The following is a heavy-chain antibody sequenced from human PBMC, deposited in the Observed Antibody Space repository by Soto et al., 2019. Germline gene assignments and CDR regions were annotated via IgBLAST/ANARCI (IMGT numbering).Heavy chain of an antibody. CDR2: INHSGNS. Sequence: QVQIQQWGAGLLKPSETLSLTCVVYGGSFSGYYWSWIRQSPGRGLEWIGEINHSGNSTYNPSLKSRITMSVVTPKNQFSLELSSVTAADTALYYCARRKTFSPYYFDYWGQGTLVTVSS. J-gene: IGHJ4*02. D-gene: IGHD3-16*01. V-gene: IGHV4-34*01. CDR1: GGSFSGYY. CDR3: ARRKTFSPYYFDY.